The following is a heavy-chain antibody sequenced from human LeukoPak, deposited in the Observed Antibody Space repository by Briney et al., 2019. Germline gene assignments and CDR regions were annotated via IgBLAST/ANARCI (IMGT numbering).Heavy chain of an antibody. CDR2: ISTSSSYI. Sequence: SGGSLRLSCAASGFTFSDYSMNWVRQAPGKGLEWVSSISTSSSYIYYADSVKGRFTISRDNAKNSLYLQMSSLRAEDTAVYYCARAGYSSTWYVAFDIWGQGTMVTVSS. CDR1: GFTFSDYS. J-gene: IGHJ3*02. CDR3: ARAGYSSTWYVAFDI. V-gene: IGHV3-21*01. D-gene: IGHD6-13*01.